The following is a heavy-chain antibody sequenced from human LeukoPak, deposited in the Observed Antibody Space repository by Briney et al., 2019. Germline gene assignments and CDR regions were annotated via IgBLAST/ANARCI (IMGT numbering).Heavy chain of an antibody. CDR2: IYYSGTT. V-gene: IGHV4-59*01. D-gene: IGHD5-18*01. J-gene: IGHJ4*02. Sequence: SETLSLTRTVSGDSISGYYWSWIRQPPGKGLEWIGYIYYSGTTNYNPSLKSRLTMSLDTSKNQFSLKLSSVTAADTAVYFCARGFGYIYGYEYWGQGTLVTVSS. CDR3: ARGFGYIYGYEY. CDR1: GDSISGYY.